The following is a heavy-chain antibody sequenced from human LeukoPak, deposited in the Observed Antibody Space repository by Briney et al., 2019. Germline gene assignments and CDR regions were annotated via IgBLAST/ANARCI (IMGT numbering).Heavy chain of an antibody. CDR1: GFTFSSYS. CDR2: ISSSSSYI. Sequence: GGSLRLSCAASGFTFSSYSMNWVRQAPGKGLEWVSSISSSSSYIYYADSVKGRFTISRDNAKNSLYLQMNSLRAEDTAVYYCARAGYSSGWYFDWGEGALVTVSS. D-gene: IGHD6-19*01. CDR3: ARAGYSSGWYFD. J-gene: IGHJ4*02. V-gene: IGHV3-21*01.